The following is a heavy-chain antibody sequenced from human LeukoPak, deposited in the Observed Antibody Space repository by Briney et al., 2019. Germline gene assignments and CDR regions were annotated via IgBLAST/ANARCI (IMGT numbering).Heavy chain of an antibody. CDR1: GYTFTGYY. V-gene: IGHV1-2*02. D-gene: IGHD2-2*01. J-gene: IGHJ4*02. Sequence: ASVKVSCKASGYTFTGYYMHWVRQAPGQGLEWMGWINPNSGGTNYAQKFQGRVTMTRDTSISTAYMELSRLRSDDTAVYYCARGHPIVVVPAAPDYWGQGTLVTVSS. CDR2: INPNSGGT. CDR3: ARGHPIVVVPAAPDY.